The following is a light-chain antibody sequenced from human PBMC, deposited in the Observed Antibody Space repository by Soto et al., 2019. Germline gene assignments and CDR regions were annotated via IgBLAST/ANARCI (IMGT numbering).Light chain of an antibody. CDR1: TSDVGDYND. V-gene: IGLV2-23*01. Sequence: QSALTQPRSVSGSPGQSVTISCTGTTSDVGDYNDVSWYQQHPGKAPKLMIYEGSKRPSGVSNRFSGSKSGNTASLTISGLQAEDEADYYCCSYAGSSTWVFGGGTKVTVL. J-gene: IGLJ3*02. CDR3: CSYAGSSTWV. CDR2: EGS.